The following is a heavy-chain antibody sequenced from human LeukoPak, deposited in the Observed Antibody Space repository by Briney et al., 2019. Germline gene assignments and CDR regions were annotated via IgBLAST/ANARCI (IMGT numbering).Heavy chain of an antibody. V-gene: IGHV3-53*01. Sequence: GGSLRLSCAVSGLTFSDHYMDWVRQPPGKGLEWVSLIYTDGRTFYADSVKGRFTISRDTSKNTVYLQMNSLRAEDTAVYYCATCWGFAGDYWGQGILVTVSS. CDR1: GLTFSDHY. CDR2: IYTDGRT. D-gene: IGHD3-16*01. J-gene: IGHJ4*02. CDR3: ATCWGFAGDY.